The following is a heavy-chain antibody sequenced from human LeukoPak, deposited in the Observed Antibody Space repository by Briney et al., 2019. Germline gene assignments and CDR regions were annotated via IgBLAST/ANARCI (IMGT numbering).Heavy chain of an antibody. J-gene: IGHJ4*01. Sequence: PGGSLRLSCAASGFTFEGYGMGSVRQAPGDGMEWVTSINWDGGSIGYADSVKGRFTISRDNAKKSVYLQMNSLRADDTAVYYCTRGYYTFDYWGHGTLVTVSS. CDR2: INWDGGSI. CDR3: TRGYYTFDY. V-gene: IGHV3-20*04. D-gene: IGHD3-3*01. CDR1: GFTFEGYG.